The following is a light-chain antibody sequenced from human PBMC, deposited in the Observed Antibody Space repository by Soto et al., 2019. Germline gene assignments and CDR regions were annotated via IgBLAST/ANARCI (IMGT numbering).Light chain of an antibody. CDR1: SSDVGSYNR. V-gene: IGLV2-18*02. J-gene: IGLJ2*01. CDR2: EVS. CDR3: SSYTSSSTLL. Sequence: QSALTQPPSVSGSPGQSVTISCTGTSSDVGSYNRVSWYQQPPGTAPKLMIYEVSNWPSGVPDRFSGSKSGNTASLTISGLQPEDEADYYCSSYTSSSTLLFGGGTKLTVL.